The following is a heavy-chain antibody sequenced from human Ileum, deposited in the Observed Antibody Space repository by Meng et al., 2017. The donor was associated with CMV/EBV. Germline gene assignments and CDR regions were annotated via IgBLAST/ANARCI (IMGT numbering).Heavy chain of an antibody. CDR2: IYWDGDK. CDR3: AHRGDILTGYYDF. Sequence: FSGLSRSTSEQGVVWIRQPPGKALEWLALIYWDGDKHYNPSLKSRLTITKDISRDQVVLTVTNVDTADTATYFCAHRGDILTGYYDFWGQGILVTVSS. V-gene: IGHV2-5*02. J-gene: IGHJ4*02. CDR1: GLSRSTSEQG. D-gene: IGHD3-9*01.